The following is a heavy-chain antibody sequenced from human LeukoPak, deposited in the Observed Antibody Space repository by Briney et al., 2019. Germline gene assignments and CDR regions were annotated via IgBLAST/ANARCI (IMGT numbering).Heavy chain of an antibody. J-gene: IGHJ6*03. CDR3: ARANDYSNYYYYYMDV. CDR2: ISSSSSTI. Sequence: GGSLRLSCAASGFTFSSYSMNWVRQAPGKGLEWVSYISSSSSTIYYADSVKGRFTISRDNARNSLYLQMNSLRDEDTAVYYCARANDYSNYYYYYMDVWGKGTTVTVSS. CDR1: GFTFSSYS. V-gene: IGHV3-48*02. D-gene: IGHD4-11*01.